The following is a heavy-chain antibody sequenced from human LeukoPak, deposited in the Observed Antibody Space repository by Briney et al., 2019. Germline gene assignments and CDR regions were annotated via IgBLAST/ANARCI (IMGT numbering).Heavy chain of an antibody. Sequence: SVKVSCKTSGGTFSSYAISWVRQAPGQGLEWMGGIIPIFGTANYAQKFQGRVTITADESTSTAYMELSSLRSEDTAVYYCARVVVVVAATSEPPDVWGKGTTVTVSS. CDR1: GGTFSSYA. J-gene: IGHJ6*04. CDR2: IIPIFGTA. V-gene: IGHV1-69*13. CDR3: ARVVVVVAATSEPPDV. D-gene: IGHD2-15*01.